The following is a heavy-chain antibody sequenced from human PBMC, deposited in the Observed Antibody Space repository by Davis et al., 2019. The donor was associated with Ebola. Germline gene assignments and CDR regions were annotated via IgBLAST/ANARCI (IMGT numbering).Heavy chain of an antibody. CDR1: GFTFSSYS. V-gene: IGHV3-21*04. D-gene: IGHD1-26*01. CDR2: ISSSSSYI. Sequence: GESLKISCAASGFTFSSYSMNWVRQAPGKGLEWVSSISSSSSYIYYADSVKGRFTISRDNAKNSLYLQMNSLRAEDTAVYYCARDLAVGGTRPNAFDIWGQGTVVTVS. CDR3: ARDLAVGGTRPNAFDI. J-gene: IGHJ3*02.